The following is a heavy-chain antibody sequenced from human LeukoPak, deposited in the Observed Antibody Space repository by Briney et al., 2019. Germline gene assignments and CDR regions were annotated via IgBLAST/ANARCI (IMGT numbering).Heavy chain of an antibody. CDR1: GGSISSYY. Sequence: SETLSLTCTVSGGSISSYYWSWIRQPPGKGLESIGYIYYSGSTNYNPSLKSRVTISVDTSKNQFSLKLSSVTAADTAVYYCARPLGYCSSTSCDGAFDIWGQGTMVTVSS. CDR3: ARPLGYCSSTSCDGAFDI. D-gene: IGHD2-2*01. J-gene: IGHJ3*02. CDR2: IYYSGST. V-gene: IGHV4-59*01.